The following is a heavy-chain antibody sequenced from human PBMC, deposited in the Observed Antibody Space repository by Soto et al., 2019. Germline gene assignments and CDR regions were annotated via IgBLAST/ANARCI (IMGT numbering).Heavy chain of an antibody. J-gene: IGHJ4*02. Sequence: GASVKVSCKAYDCSFTSHGISWVRQAPGQGLEWIGWISLYNGNTNYAQQFQGRVTMTTDTSTSTAYMELRSLRSDDTAMYFCAIYHLELFRFDYWGQGTLVTVSS. CDR2: ISLYNGNT. CDR3: AIYHLELFRFDY. CDR1: DCSFTSHG. V-gene: IGHV1-18*04. D-gene: IGHD2-2*01.